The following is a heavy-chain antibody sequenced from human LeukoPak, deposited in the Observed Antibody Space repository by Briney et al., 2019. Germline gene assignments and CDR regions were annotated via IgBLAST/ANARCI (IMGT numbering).Heavy chain of an antibody. J-gene: IGHJ3*02. CDR2: ISYIGST. CDR3: ARDLITVTKGFDI. CDR1: TDSFSSHY. D-gene: IGHD4-17*01. Sequence: SETLSLTCAVSTDSFSSHYWSWIRQPPGKGLEWIGYISYIGSTNYNPSLKSRVTISIDSSKNQFSLKLRSVTAADTAVYYCARDLITVTKGFDIWGQGTMVSVSS. V-gene: IGHV4-59*11.